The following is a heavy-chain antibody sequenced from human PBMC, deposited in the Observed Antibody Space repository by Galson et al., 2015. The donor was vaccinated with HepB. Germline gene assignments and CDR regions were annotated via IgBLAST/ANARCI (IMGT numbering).Heavy chain of an antibody. Sequence: SLRLSCATSGFTFSTHYMYWMRQAPGKGLEWVAYINGGGNTISYADSVKGRFTISRDNAKNSLSLQMNSLTAEDTAMYYCARGSGGWYSAPWGQGTLVTVSS. J-gene: IGHJ5*02. D-gene: IGHD6-19*01. CDR3: ARGSGGWYSAP. V-gene: IGHV3-11*01. CDR2: INGGGNTI. CDR1: GFTFSTHY.